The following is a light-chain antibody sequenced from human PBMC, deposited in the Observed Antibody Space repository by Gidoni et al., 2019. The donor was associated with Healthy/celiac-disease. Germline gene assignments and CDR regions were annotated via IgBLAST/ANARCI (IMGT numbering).Light chain of an antibody. Sequence: DIQITQSPSTLSASVGDRVTITCRASQSISSWLAWYQQKPGKAPKLLIYKASSLESGVPSRFSGSGSGTEFTLTISSLQPDDFATYYCQQYNSYLLTFXPXTKVDIK. J-gene: IGKJ3*01. CDR3: QQYNSYLLT. CDR2: KAS. CDR1: QSISSW. V-gene: IGKV1-5*03.